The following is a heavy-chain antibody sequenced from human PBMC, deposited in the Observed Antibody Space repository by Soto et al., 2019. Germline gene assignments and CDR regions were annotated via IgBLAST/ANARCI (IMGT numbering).Heavy chain of an antibody. CDR3: AKGLNATTGLSDS. J-gene: IGHJ5*01. CDR2: LVGSGGSA. Sequence: PGGSLRLSCAASGFTFSSYAMSWVRQAPGKGLEWVSALVGSGGSAYYADSVKGRFTISRDNSKNKLYLQINSLRAEDKAVYYCAKGLNATTGLSDSWGKGLLVTVAP. D-gene: IGHD1-20*01. V-gene: IGHV3-23*01. CDR1: GFTFSSYA.